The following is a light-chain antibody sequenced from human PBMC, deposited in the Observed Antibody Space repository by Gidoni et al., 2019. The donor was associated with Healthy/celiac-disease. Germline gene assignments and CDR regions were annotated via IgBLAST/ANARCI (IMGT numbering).Light chain of an antibody. CDR1: QSISSW. CDR2: KAS. CDR3: QQYNSDREYT. V-gene: IGKV1-5*03. J-gene: IGKJ2*01. Sequence: DIQMTQSPSTLSASVGDRVTITCRASQSISSWLAWYQQKPGKAPKLLIYKASSLESGVPSRFSGSGSGTEFTLTISSLQPDDFATYYCQQYNSDREYTFGQGTKLEIK.